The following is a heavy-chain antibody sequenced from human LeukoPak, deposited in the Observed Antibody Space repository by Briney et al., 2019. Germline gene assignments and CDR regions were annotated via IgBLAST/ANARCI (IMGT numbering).Heavy chain of an antibody. CDR1: GFSLSNAY. CDR3: STGGDSSNYYEGYFDY. Sequence: NPGGSLRLSCAASGFSLSNAYMSWVRQAPGKGLEWVGRIKSKPDGGTTDYAAPVKGRFTISRDDSKNTLYLQMNSLKTEDTAFYYCSTGGDSSNYYEGYFDYWGQGTLVTVSS. CDR2: IKSKPDGGTT. D-gene: IGHD6-13*01. V-gene: IGHV3-15*01. J-gene: IGHJ4*02.